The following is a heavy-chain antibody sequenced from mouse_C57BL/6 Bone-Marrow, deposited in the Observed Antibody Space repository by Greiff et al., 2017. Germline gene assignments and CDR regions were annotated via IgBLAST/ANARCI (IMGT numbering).Heavy chain of an antibody. CDR1: GFTFSSYG. CDR3: ARRDYSYAMDY. Sequence: EVQVVESGGDLVKPGGSLKLSCAASGFTFSSYGMSWVRQTPDKRLEWVATISSGGSYTYYPDSVKGRFTISRDNAKNTLYLQMSSLKSEDTAMXYCARRDYSYAMDYWGQGTSVTVSS. V-gene: IGHV5-6*01. CDR2: ISSGGSYT. J-gene: IGHJ4*01. D-gene: IGHD1-1*01.